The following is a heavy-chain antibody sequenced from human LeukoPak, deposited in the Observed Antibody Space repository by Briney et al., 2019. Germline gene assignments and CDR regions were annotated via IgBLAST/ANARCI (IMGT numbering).Heavy chain of an antibody. CDR1: GFTFSSYW. Sequence: GGSLRLSCAASGFTFSSYWMHWVRQAPGEGLVWVSRHKSDGSTRFADSVKGRFTISRDNAKNTVSLQMNSLRAEDTGVYYCARAPSEIGGYYPEYFRHWGQGTLVTV. D-gene: IGHD3-22*01. CDR3: ARAPSEIGGYYPEYFRH. V-gene: IGHV3-74*01. CDR2: HKSDGST. J-gene: IGHJ1*01.